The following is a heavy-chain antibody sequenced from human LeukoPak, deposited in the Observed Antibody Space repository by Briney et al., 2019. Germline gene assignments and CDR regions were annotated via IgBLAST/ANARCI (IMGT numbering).Heavy chain of an antibody. V-gene: IGHV3-23*01. J-gene: IGHJ4*02. Sequence: GGSLRLSCTASGFTFRNYVMSWVRQAPGKGLEWVSSIRSSGDDTSSADSVKGRFTIFRDNSKSTLYLQMNSLRAEDTAIYYCAKVRPPPGSGWYGGDDCWGQGTLVTVSP. CDR1: GFTFRNYV. CDR3: AKVRPPPGSGWYGGDDC. CDR2: IRSSGDDT. D-gene: IGHD6-19*01.